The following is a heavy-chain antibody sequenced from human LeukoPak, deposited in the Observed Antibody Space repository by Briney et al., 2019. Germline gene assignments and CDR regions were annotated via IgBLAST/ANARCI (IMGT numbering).Heavy chain of an antibody. Sequence: GGSLRLSCAASGFTFSDYYMSWIRQAPGKGLEWVSYISSRDSTIYYAHSVKGRFTISRDNAKNSLYLQMNSPRAEDTAVYYCARVLGSYSVDYWGQGTLVTVSS. CDR3: ARVLGSYSVDY. V-gene: IGHV3-11*01. CDR2: ISSRDSTI. CDR1: GFTFSDYY. J-gene: IGHJ4*02. D-gene: IGHD1-26*01.